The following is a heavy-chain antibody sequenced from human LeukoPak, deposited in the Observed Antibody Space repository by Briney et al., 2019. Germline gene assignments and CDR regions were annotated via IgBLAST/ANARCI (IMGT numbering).Heavy chain of an antibody. J-gene: IGHJ4*02. Sequence: GGSLRLSCAASGFTFSSYEMNWVRQAPGKGLEWVSYISSSGSTIYYADSVKGRFTISRDNAKNSLYLQMNSQRAEDTAVYYCARAGEQWLGPFFDYWGQGTLVTVSS. D-gene: IGHD6-19*01. CDR2: ISSSGSTI. V-gene: IGHV3-48*03. CDR3: ARAGEQWLGPFFDY. CDR1: GFTFSSYE.